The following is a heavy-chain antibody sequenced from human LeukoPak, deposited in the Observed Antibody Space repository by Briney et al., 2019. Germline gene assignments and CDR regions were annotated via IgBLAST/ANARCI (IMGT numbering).Heavy chain of an antibody. CDR1: GGSFSGYY. Sequence: PSETLSLTCAVYGGSFSGYYWSWIRQPPGKGLEWIGEINHSGSTNYNLSLKSRVTISVDTSKNQFSLKLSSVTAADTAVYYCARGESEELLPQRYFDYWGQGTLVTVSS. D-gene: IGHD1-26*01. J-gene: IGHJ4*02. CDR2: INHSGST. V-gene: IGHV4-34*01. CDR3: ARGESEELLPQRYFDY.